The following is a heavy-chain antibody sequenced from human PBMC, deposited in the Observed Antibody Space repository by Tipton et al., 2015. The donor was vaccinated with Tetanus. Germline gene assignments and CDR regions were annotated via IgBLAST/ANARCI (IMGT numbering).Heavy chain of an antibody. CDR3: ARMQYGDYCFDY. D-gene: IGHD4-17*01. CDR1: EFSLSTSGVC. Sequence: LVKPTQTLTLTCTVSEFSLSTSGVCVGWIRQPPGKALEWLALIDWDGDGYYSSSLKTRLTISRDTSKNQVVLSMTNMDPEDTATYYCARMQYGDYCFDYWGQGTLVTVSS. J-gene: IGHJ4*02. V-gene: IGHV2-70*13. CDR2: IDWDGDG.